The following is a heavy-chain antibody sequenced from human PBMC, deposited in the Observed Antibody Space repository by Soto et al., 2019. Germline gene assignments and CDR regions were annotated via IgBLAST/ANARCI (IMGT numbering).Heavy chain of an antibody. CDR1: GFTFSSYG. CDR2: IWSDGSNK. D-gene: IGHD1-7*01. V-gene: IGHV3-33*01. CDR3: ARDAVGTTLRALNWFDP. J-gene: IGHJ5*02. Sequence: QVQLVESGGGVVQPGRSLRLSCAASGFTFSSYGMHWVRQAPGKGLEWVAVIWSDGSNKYYADSVKGRFTISRDNSKNTLYLKMNSLRAEDTAVYYCARDAVGTTLRALNWFDPWGQGTLVTVSS.